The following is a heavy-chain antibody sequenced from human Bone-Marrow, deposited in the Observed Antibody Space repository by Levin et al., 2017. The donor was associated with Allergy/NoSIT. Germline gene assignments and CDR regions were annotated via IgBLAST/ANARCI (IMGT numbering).Heavy chain of an antibody. V-gene: IGHV3-21*01. D-gene: IGHD3-9*01. CDR2: INSGSTDI. CDR3: ARDRTYGILRNYGMDV. J-gene: IGHJ6*02. Sequence: LSLTCAASGFNFSTYNMNWVRQAPGKALEWVSSINSGSTDIYYADSLKGRFTISRDNAENSLYLQMNGLRAGDTAEYYCARDRTYGILRNYGMDVWGQGTTVTVSS. CDR1: GFNFSTYN.